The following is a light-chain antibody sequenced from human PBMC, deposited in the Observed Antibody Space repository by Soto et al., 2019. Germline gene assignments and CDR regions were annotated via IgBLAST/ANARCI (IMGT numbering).Light chain of an antibody. CDR3: QQYDNLPIT. CDR2: DAS. Sequence: IQMTQSPSSLSSSVGDRVTITCQASQNINNDLNWYKQKPGRAPKLLIYDASNLEAGVPSRFRGSGSGTDFTFTISRLQPEDIATYYCQQYDNLPITFGQGTRLEIK. V-gene: IGKV1-33*01. CDR1: QNINND. J-gene: IGKJ5*01.